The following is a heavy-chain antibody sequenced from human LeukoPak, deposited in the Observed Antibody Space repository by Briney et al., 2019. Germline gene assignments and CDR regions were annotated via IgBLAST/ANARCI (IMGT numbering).Heavy chain of an antibody. CDR3: GRGTDGGEVDY. J-gene: IGHJ4*02. D-gene: IGHD3-10*01. Sequence: GGSLRLSCTASGFIASSNYMSWVRQAPGKGLEWVSYISSSSSTIYYADSVKGRFTISRDNSKNMLYLQMNSLRAEDTAVYYCGRGTDGGEVDYWGQGTLVTVSS. V-gene: IGHV3-48*01. CDR2: ISSSSSTI. CDR1: GFIASSNY.